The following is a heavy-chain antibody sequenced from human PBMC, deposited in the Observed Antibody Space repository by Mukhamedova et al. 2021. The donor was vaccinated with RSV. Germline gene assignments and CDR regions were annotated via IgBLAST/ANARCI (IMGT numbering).Heavy chain of an antibody. CDR3: ARALKGLAVAGIDY. D-gene: IGHD6-19*01. J-gene: IGHJ4*02. V-gene: IGHV1-2*02. Sequence: QGRVTMTRDTSISTAYMELSRLRSDDTAVYYCARALKGLAVAGIDYWGQGTLVTVSS.